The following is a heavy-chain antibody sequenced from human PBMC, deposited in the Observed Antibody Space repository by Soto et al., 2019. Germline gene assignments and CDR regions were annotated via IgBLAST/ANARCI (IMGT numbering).Heavy chain of an antibody. CDR1: GGSISSYY. CDR2: IYYSGST. Sequence: SETLSLTCTVSGGSISSYYWSWIRQPPGKGLEWIGYIYYSGSTNYNPSLKSRVTISVDTSKNQFSLKLSSVTAADTAVYYCARDYRPTTVTERPFGPLYYYYGMDVWGQGTTVTVSS. CDR3: ARDYRPTTVTERPFGPLYYYYGMDV. D-gene: IGHD4-4*01. V-gene: IGHV4-59*01. J-gene: IGHJ6*02.